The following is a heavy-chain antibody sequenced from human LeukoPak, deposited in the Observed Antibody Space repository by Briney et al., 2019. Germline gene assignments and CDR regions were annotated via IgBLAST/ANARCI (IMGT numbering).Heavy chain of an antibody. Sequence: ASVKVSCKASGYTFTSYAMNWVGQAPGQGLEWMGWINTNTENPTYAQGFTGRFVFSLDTSVSTAYLQISSLKAEDTAVYYCATYSSTDFDYWGQGTLVTVSS. J-gene: IGHJ4*02. CDR2: INTNTENP. CDR1: GYTFTSYA. D-gene: IGHD6-13*01. CDR3: ATYSSTDFDY. V-gene: IGHV7-4-1*02.